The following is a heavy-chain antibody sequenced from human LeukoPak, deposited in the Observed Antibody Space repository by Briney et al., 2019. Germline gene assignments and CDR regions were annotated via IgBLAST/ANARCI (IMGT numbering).Heavy chain of an antibody. D-gene: IGHD3-16*01. CDR1: GFSLSTSW. Sequence: PGGSLRLSCEASGFSLSTSWMLWVRQTPGKGLVWLSRISPDGSSTSYADSVKGRFTVSRDIARNTGTPQMNSLRAEDSAVYYCARLQGITPQPMTEGFDIWGQGTMVTVSS. CDR2: ISPDGSST. J-gene: IGHJ3*02. V-gene: IGHV3-74*01. CDR3: ARLQGITPQPMTEGFDI.